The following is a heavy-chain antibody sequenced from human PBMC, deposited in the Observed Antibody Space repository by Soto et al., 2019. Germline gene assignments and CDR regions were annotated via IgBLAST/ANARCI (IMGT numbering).Heavy chain of an antibody. CDR3: VKGGSSKFDP. CDR2: IYYTGST. J-gene: IGHJ5*02. D-gene: IGHD1-26*01. Sequence: PSETLSLTCTVSGGSVSRNYWSWIRQPPGKGLEWIGYIYYTGSTNYSPSLKSRVTISVDTSKNQFSLKLRSVTAADTAVYYCVKGGSSKFDPWGQGTLVTVSS. V-gene: IGHV4-59*02. CDR1: GGSVSRNY.